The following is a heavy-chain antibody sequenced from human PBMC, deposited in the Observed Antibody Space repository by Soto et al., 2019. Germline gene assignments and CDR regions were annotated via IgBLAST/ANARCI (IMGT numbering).Heavy chain of an antibody. J-gene: IGHJ5*02. Sequence: GGSLRLSCAASGFTFSSYEMNWVRQAPGKGLEWVSYISSSGSTIYYADSVKGRFTISRDNAKNSLYLQMNSLRAEDTAVYYCARLPVRGYSYGYWFDPWGQGTLVTVSS. CDR3: ARLPVRGYSYGYWFDP. CDR1: GFTFSSYE. V-gene: IGHV3-48*03. CDR2: ISSSGSTI. D-gene: IGHD5-18*01.